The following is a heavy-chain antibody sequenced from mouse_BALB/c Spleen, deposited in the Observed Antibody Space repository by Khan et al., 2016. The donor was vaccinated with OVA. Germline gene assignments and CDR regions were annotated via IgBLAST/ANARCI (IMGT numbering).Heavy chain of an antibody. V-gene: IGHV5-6*01. CDR2: ASTGGSYT. CDR3: TRLAYYYDSEGFAY. CDR1: GFTFSTYG. J-gene: IGHJ3*01. Sequence: EVQLVESGGDLVKPGGSLKLSCAASGFTFSTYGMSWVRQTPDKRLEWVATASTGGSYTYYPDRVKGRFTISRDNAKNTLYLQMSGLKSEDTAMFYCTRLAYYYDSEGFAYWGQGTLVTVSA. D-gene: IGHD1-1*01.